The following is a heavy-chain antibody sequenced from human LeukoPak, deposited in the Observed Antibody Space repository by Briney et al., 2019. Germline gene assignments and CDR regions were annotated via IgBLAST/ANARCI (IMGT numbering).Heavy chain of an antibody. D-gene: IGHD5-24*01. Sequence: HPGGSLRLSCAASGFTFSSYGMHWVRQAPGKGLEWVAVISYDGSNKYYADSVKGRFTVSRDNSKNTLYLQMNSLRAEDTGVYYCARARWYSSDYWGQGTLVTVSS. J-gene: IGHJ4*02. CDR3: ARARWYSSDY. CDR1: GFTFSSYG. V-gene: IGHV3-30*03. CDR2: ISYDGSNK.